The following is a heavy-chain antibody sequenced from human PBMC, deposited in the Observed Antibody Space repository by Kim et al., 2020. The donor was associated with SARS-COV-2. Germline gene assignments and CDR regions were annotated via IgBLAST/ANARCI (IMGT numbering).Heavy chain of an antibody. Sequence: SETLSLTCAVSGCSISSSNWWSWVRQPPGKGLEWIGEIYHSGSTNYNPSLKSRVTISVDKSKNQFSLKLSSVTAADTAAYYCAREGGIAVAGTRPPPGGFDNWGQGTLVTVSS. D-gene: IGHD6-19*01. CDR2: IYHSGST. CDR3: AREGGIAVAGTRPPPGGFDN. J-gene: IGHJ4*02. V-gene: IGHV4-4*02. CDR1: GCSISSSNW.